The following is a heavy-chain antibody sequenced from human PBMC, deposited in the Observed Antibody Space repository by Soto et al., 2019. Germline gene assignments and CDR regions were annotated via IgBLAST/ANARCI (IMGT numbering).Heavy chain of an antibody. CDR1: GGSISSGDYY. D-gene: IGHD3-22*01. CDR3: ARLGRYHDSSGYRALDI. CDR2: IYYSGST. J-gene: IGHJ3*02. Sequence: SETLSLTCTVSGGSISSGDYYWSWIRQPPGKGLEWIGYIYYSGSTYYNPSLKSRVTISVDTSKNQFSLKLSSVTAADTAVYYCARLGRYHDSSGYRALDIWGQGTMVTVSS. V-gene: IGHV4-30-4*01.